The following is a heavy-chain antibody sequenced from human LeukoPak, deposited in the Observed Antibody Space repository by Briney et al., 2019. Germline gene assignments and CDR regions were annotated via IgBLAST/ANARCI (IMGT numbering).Heavy chain of an antibody. CDR2: ISSSSSYI. D-gene: IGHD2-2*01. Sequence: PGGSLRLSCAASGFTFSSYSMNWVRQAPGKGLEWVSSISSSSSYIYYADSLKGRFTISRDNAKNSLYLQMNSLRAEDTAVYYCARDTYCTSTSCPEGEAFDIWGQGTMVTVSS. V-gene: IGHV3-21*01. CDR1: GFTFSSYS. CDR3: ARDTYCTSTSCPEGEAFDI. J-gene: IGHJ3*02.